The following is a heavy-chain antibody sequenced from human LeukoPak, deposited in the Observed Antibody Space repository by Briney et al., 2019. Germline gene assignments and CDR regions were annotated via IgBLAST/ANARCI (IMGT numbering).Heavy chain of an antibody. V-gene: IGHV3-23*01. CDR2: ISGSGGST. D-gene: IGHD3-10*01. Sequence: PGGSLRLSCAASGFTFSTYAISWVRLAPGKGLEWVSGISGSGGSTYYADSVKGRFTSSRDNSNNTLYVQMNSLRVEDTAVYYCAKSGGLSGSGRLAMDVWGQGNTVTVSS. J-gene: IGHJ6*02. CDR1: GFTFSTYA. CDR3: AKSGGLSGSGRLAMDV.